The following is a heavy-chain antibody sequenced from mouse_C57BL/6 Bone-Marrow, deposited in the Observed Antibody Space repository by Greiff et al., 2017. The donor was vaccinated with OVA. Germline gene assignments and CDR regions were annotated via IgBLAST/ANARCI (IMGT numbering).Heavy chain of an antibody. CDR2: ISDGGSYT. J-gene: IGHJ2*01. CDR1: GFTFSSYA. CDR3: ARGDNYYY. Sequence: EVQLVESGGGLVKPGGSLKLSCAASGFTFSSYAMSWVRQTPEKRLEWVATISDGGSYTYYPDNVKGRFTISRDNAKNNLYLQMSNLKSEDTAMYYCARGDNYYYWGQGTTLTVSS. V-gene: IGHV5-4*01. D-gene: IGHD1-3*01.